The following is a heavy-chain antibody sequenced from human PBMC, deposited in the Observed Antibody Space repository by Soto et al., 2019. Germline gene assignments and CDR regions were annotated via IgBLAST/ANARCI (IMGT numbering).Heavy chain of an antibody. CDR3: AKYASSTWSLFDY. CDR2: ISGNGTST. CDR1: GFTFDSFG. V-gene: IGHV3-23*01. J-gene: IGHJ4*02. D-gene: IGHD6-13*01. Sequence: AGGSLRLSCAASGFTFDSFGMTWVRQAPGKGLEWVSSISGNGTSTYYADSVKGRFTISRDNSKNTLYLQVNSLRAEDTALYYCAKYASSTWSLFDYWGQGXLVTVSS.